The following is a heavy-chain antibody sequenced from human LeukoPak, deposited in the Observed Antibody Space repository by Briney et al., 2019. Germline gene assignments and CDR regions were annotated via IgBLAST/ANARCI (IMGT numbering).Heavy chain of an antibody. CDR3: ARDRSYDFWSGYSTPDY. Sequence: PGGSLRLSCAASGFTFSSYWMSWVRQAPGKGLEWVANIKQDGSNKYYADSVKGRFTISRDNSKNTLDLQMNSLRAEDTAVYYCARDRSYDFWSGYSTPDYWGQGTLVTVSS. CDR1: GFTFSSYW. D-gene: IGHD3-3*01. CDR2: IKQDGSNK. J-gene: IGHJ4*02. V-gene: IGHV3-7*01.